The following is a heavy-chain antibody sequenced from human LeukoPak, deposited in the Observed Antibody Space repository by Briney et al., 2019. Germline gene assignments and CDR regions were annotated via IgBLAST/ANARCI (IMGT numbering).Heavy chain of an antibody. Sequence: GGSLRLSCAASGFTFSTYAMTRGRQAPGEGLEWVSSISGSGGSTYYAAPVRGRFAISRDNSRDTLYLQMNSLRAEDTASYYCVKDPPRGDDSRGQGNLVTVSS. CDR1: GFTFSTYA. D-gene: IGHD3-10*01. CDR3: VKDPPRGDDS. CDR2: ISGSGGST. V-gene: IGHV3-23*01. J-gene: IGHJ4*02.